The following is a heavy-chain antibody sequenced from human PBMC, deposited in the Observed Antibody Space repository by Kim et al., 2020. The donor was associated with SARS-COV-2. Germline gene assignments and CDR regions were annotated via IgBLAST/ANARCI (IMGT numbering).Heavy chain of an antibody. D-gene: IGHD2-15*01. Sequence: GGSLRLSCTASGFTFGDYGMSWFRQAPGKGLEWVGFIRRKAYGGTTEYAASVKGRFTISRDDSKSIAYLQMNSLKTEDTAVYYCTRGDYLFCSDNSCYSGTFDYWGQRTLVTVSS. CDR1: GFTFGDYG. J-gene: IGHJ4*02. CDR2: IRRKAYGGTT. V-gene: IGHV3-49*03. CDR3: TRGDYLFCSDNSCYSGTFDY.